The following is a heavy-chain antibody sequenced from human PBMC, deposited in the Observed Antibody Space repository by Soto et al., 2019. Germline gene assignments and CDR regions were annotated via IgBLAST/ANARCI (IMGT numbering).Heavy chain of an antibody. D-gene: IGHD6-19*01. J-gene: IGHJ1*01. CDR3: ARDNGQWLVSD. Sequence: QVQLVQSGAEVKKPGASVKVSCKASGYIFTSHGISWVRQAPGQGLEWMGRISTYNGNTKYAQKLQGRVTMPTDTSASIASMELRSLRADDTAVYYWARDNGQWLVSDWGQGTLVTVSS. V-gene: IGHV1-18*01. CDR2: ISTYNGNT. CDR1: GYIFTSHG.